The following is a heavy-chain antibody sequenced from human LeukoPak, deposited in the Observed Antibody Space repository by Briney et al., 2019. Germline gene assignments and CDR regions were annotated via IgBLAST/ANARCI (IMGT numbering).Heavy chain of an antibody. CDR1: GFIFRSYS. V-gene: IGHV3-21*01. CDR2: ISSSSSYI. Sequence: GGSLRLSCAASGFIFRSYSMDWVRQAPGKGLEWVSSISSSSSYIYYADSVKGRFTVSRDNAKNSLYLQMNSLRAEDTAVYYCARDLGGSGNYYTNDAFDIWGQGTMVTVSS. D-gene: IGHD3-10*01. J-gene: IGHJ3*02. CDR3: ARDLGGSGNYYTNDAFDI.